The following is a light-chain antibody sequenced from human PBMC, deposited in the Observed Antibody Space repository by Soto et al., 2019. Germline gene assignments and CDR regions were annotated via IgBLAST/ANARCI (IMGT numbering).Light chain of an antibody. CDR2: GAS. J-gene: IGKJ1*01. Sequence: EIVITQSPATLSVSTGERATLSCRASQSVSSNLAWYQQKPGQAPRLLIYGASTRATGIPARFSGSGSGTDFTLTISRLEPEDFAVYHCQQYGTSPWTFGQGTKVDIK. V-gene: IGKV3-15*01. CDR1: QSVSSN. CDR3: QQYGTSPWT.